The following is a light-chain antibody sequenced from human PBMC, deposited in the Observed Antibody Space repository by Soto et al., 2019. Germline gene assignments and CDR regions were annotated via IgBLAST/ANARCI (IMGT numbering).Light chain of an antibody. CDR3: QQYDNSPWT. CDR2: GAS. CDR1: QSVGSNY. J-gene: IGKJ1*01. V-gene: IGKV3-20*01. Sequence: EIVLTQSPGTLSLSPGERATLSCRASQSVGSNYLAWYQQKPGQAPRLLIYGASSRATGIPDRFSGSGSGTDFTLTISRMEPEDFGVYYCQQYDNSPWTFGLGTKVEIK.